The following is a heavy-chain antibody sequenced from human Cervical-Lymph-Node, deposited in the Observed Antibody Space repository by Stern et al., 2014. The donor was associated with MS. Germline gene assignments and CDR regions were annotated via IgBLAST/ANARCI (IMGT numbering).Heavy chain of an antibody. V-gene: IGHV5-51*01. CDR2: IYPGDSDA. D-gene: IGHD2-15*01. Sequence: EVHLVESGGEVKKPGESLKISCQGSGYKFANYWIGWVRQMTGKGLEWMGIIYPGDSDARYRLSFRGHVIISVDKSISTAYLQWNSLKAPATAIYYCASLAAPGADAFDIWGQGTRVTVSS. CDR3: ASLAAPGADAFDI. CDR1: GYKFANYW. J-gene: IGHJ3*02.